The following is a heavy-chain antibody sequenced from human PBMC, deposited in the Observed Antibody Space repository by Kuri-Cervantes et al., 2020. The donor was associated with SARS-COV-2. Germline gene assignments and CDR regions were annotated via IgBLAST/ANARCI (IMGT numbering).Heavy chain of an antibody. V-gene: IGHV3-48*02. CDR3: ARDHDGFDY. CDR2: ISSSSSRM. J-gene: IGHJ4*02. CDR1: GFTFRSYS. Sequence: GESLKISCAASGFTFRSYSMNWVRQAPGKGLEWLSYISSSSSRMYYADPVKGRFTISRDNAKNSMYLHMNSLRDEDTAVYYCARDHDGFDYWGQGTLVTVSS.